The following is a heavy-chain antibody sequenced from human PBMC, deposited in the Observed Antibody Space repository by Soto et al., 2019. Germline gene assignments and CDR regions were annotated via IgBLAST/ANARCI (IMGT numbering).Heavy chain of an antibody. CDR3: ARDAPGVAPY. CDR2: INYRGST. Sequence: QVQLQESGPGLVRPSQTLSLTCTVSGGSINSGDSYWNWIRQHPEKGLEWIGYINYRGSTFYNPSLKSRIIISVDTSKNQFSPKLSSVTAADTAVYYCARDAPGVAPYWGQGTLVTVSS. J-gene: IGHJ4*02. CDR1: GGSINSGDSY. D-gene: IGHD2-15*01. V-gene: IGHV4-31*03.